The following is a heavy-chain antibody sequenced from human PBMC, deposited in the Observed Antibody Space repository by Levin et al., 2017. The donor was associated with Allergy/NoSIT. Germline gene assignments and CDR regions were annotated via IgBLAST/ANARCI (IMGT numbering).Heavy chain of an antibody. CDR3: ASTIYGGNSAGY. V-gene: IGHV1-69*13. J-gene: IGHJ4*02. Sequence: SVKVSCKASGGTFSSYAISWVRQAPGQGLEWMGGIIPIFGTANYAQKFQGRVTITADESTSTAYMELSSLRSEDTAVYYCASTIYGGNSAGYWGQGTLVTVSS. D-gene: IGHD4-23*01. CDR1: GGTFSSYA. CDR2: IIPIFGTA.